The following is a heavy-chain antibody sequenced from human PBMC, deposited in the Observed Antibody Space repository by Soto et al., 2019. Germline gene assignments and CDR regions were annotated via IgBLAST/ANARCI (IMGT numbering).Heavy chain of an antibody. CDR3: ARFQVYYDSSGYSDY. V-gene: IGHV4-34*01. J-gene: IGHJ4*02. Sequence: SETLSLTCAVYGGSFSGYYWSWIRQPPGKGLEWIGEINHSGSTNYNPSLKSRVTISVDTSKNQFSLKLSSVTAADTAVYYCARFQVYYDSSGYSDYWGQGTLVTVSS. D-gene: IGHD3-22*01. CDR2: INHSGST. CDR1: GGSFSGYY.